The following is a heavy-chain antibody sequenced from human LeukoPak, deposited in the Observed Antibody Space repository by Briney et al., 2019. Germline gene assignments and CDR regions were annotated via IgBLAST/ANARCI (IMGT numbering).Heavy chain of an antibody. J-gene: IGHJ4*02. V-gene: IGHV1-18*01. CDR2: ISAYNGDT. D-gene: IGHD2-15*01. CDR1: GYTFTRYG. CDR3: ARTYSAYFSFSEFDH. Sequence: ASVKVSCKASGYTFTRYGFTWVRRAPGQGLEWMGWISAYNGDTDYPQEVQGRVTLTTDTSTTTAYMELRNLRSDGTAVYYCARTYSAYFSFSEFDHWGQGTTVTVSS.